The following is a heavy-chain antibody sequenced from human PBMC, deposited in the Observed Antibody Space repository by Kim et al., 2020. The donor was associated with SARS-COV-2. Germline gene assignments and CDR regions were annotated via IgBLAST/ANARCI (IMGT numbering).Heavy chain of an antibody. Sequence: GGSLRLSCAGSGFTFSSYAISWVRQAPGKGLEWVSSLSESGDTTHFADSVKGRFTISRDNSKNTVYLQMNSLRAEDTAVYYCAKDVPSGHYGGEHWGQGTLVTVSS. D-gene: IGHD4-17*01. CDR1: GFTFSSYA. J-gene: IGHJ4*02. CDR3: AKDVPSGHYGGEH. CDR2: LSESGDTT. V-gene: IGHV3-23*01.